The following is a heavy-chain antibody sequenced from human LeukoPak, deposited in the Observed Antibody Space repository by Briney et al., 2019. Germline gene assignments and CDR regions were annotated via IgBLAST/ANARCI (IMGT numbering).Heavy chain of an antibody. CDR2: IKQDGSEK. J-gene: IGHJ4*02. CDR1: GFTFSSYW. D-gene: IGHD2-2*01. CDR3: ARGGVVVPASH. V-gene: IGHV3-7*01. Sequence: PGGSLRLSCAASGFTFSSYWMSWVRQAPGKGLEWVANIKQDGSEKYYVDSVKGRFTISRDNAKNSLYPQMNSLRAEDTAVYYCARGGVVVPASHWGQGTLVTVSS.